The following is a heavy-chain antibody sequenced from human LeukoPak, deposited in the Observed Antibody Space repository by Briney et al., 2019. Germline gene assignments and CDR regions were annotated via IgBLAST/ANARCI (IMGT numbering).Heavy chain of an antibody. CDR1: GFTFSSYS. V-gene: IGHV3-48*01. CDR2: ISSSSSTI. D-gene: IGHD6-19*01. J-gene: IGHJ6*02. CDR3: ARDLWGYIAVAGYYYYGMDV. Sequence: GGSLRPSCAASGFTFSSYSMNWVRQAPGKGLEWVSYISSSSSTIYYADSVKGRFTISRDNAKNSLYLQMNSLRAEDTAVYYCARDLWGYIAVAGYYYYGMDVWGQGTTVTVSS.